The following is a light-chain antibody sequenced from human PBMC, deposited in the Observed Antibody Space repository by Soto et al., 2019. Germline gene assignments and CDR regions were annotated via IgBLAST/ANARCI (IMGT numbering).Light chain of an antibody. V-gene: IGKV3-11*01. CDR2: DAS. J-gene: IGKJ4*01. Sequence: EIVLTLSPATLSLSPGERATLSCRASQSVNSYLAWYQHKPGQSPRLLIYDASIRATGIPARFSGSGSGTDFTLTISSLEPEDFAVYCCQQRSNWITFGGGTKVEIK. CDR3: QQRSNWIT. CDR1: QSVNSY.